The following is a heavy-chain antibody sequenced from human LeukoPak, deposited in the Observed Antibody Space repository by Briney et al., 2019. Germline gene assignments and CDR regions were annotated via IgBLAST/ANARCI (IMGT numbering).Heavy chain of an antibody. J-gene: IGHJ6*02. Sequence: GGSLRLSCAASGFTFSSYGMHWVRQAPGKGLEWVAVIWYDGSNKYYADSVKGRFTISRDNSKSTLYLQMNSLRAEDTAVYYCAKVGYYGSGSYNYYCGMDVWGQGTTVTVSS. V-gene: IGHV3-33*06. CDR3: AKVGYYGSGSYNYYCGMDV. CDR2: IWYDGSNK. D-gene: IGHD3-10*01. CDR1: GFTFSSYG.